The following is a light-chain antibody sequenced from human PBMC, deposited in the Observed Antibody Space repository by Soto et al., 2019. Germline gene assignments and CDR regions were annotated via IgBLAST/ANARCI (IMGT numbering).Light chain of an antibody. CDR1: QSIGNH. CDR2: VTS. J-gene: IGKJ1*01. CDR3: QHYNDWPPWT. Sequence: DIPMTHSPSSLSASVGDRVSITCRASQSIGNHLNWYQQNPGKAPKLLIYVTSRLQSGVPSRFSGSGSGTDFTLTISSVQAEDFAVYYCQHYNDWPPWTFGQGTEVAVK. V-gene: IGKV1-39*01.